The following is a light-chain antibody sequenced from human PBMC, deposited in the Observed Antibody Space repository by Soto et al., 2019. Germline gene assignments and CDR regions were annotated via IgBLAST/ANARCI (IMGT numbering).Light chain of an antibody. J-gene: IGKJ4*01. CDR1: RDIDKY. CDR2: DAS. V-gene: IGKV1-33*01. Sequence: DIQMTQFQSSLSSSVGARVTITCQASRDIDKYLNWYQQKPGKAPKLLIYDASNLETGVPSRFSGSGSGTDFTFTIRSLQSEDFATYYCQQYENLPLTFGGGTKVDIK. CDR3: QQYENLPLT.